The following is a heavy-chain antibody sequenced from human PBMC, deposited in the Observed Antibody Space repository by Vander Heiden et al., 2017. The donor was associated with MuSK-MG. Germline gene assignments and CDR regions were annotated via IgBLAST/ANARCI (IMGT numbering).Heavy chain of an antibody. D-gene: IGHD1-26*01. CDR1: GFTFSSYG. V-gene: IGHV3-33*01. CDR2: IWYDGSNK. CDR3: ARDSGYSGSPLGDY. J-gene: IGHJ4*02. Sequence: QVQLVESGGGVVQPGRSLRLSCAASGFTFSSYGMHWLRPAPGKGLEWVAVIWYDGSNKYYADSVKGRFTISRDNSKNTLYLQMNSLRAEDTAVYYCARDSGYSGSPLGDYWGQGTLVTVSS.